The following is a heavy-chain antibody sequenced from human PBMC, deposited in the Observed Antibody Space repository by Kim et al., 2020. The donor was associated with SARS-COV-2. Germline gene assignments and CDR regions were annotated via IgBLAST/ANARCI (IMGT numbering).Heavy chain of an antibody. D-gene: IGHD4-17*01. Sequence: KYSQYFQGRVTITRDTSATTAYMDLFSLRSEDTAVYYCARSVTTDYYFDNWGQGTLVTVSS. CDR3: ARSVTTDYYFDN. V-gene: IGHV1-3*01. J-gene: IGHJ4*02.